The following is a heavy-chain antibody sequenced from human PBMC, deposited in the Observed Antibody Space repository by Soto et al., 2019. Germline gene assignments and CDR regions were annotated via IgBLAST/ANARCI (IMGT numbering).Heavy chain of an antibody. V-gene: IGHV3-23*01. Sequence: PGGSLRLSCAAFGFTFSSYSMNWVRQAPGKGLEWVSTISDSGSTYYTDSVKGRFTISRDNSKNTLYLQMNSLRADDTALYYCAKDYLRASDYWGQGTLVTVSS. CDR3: AKDYLRASDY. CDR1: GFTFSSYS. J-gene: IGHJ4*02. CDR2: ISDSGST. D-gene: IGHD3-16*02.